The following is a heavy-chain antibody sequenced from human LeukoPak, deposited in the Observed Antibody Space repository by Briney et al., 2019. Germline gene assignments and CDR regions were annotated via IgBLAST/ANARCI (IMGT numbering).Heavy chain of an antibody. V-gene: IGHV4-39*07. D-gene: IGHD2-21*02. J-gene: IGHJ4*02. Sequence: SETLSLTCTVSGGSISSSSYYWGWIRQPPGKGLEWIGSIYYSGSTYYNPSLKSRVTISVDTSKNQFSLKLSSVTAADTAVYYCARDGGGAYCGGDCYSDYWGQGTLVTVSS. CDR3: ARDGGGAYCGGDCYSDY. CDR2: IYYSGST. CDR1: GGSISSSSYY.